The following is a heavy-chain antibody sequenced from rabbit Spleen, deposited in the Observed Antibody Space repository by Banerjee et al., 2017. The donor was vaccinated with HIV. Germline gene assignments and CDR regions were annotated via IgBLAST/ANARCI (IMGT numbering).Heavy chain of an antibody. V-gene: IGHV1S45*01. Sequence: EQLEESGGGLVKPEGSLTLTCKASGVSLNDKDVMCWVRQAPGKGLEWIACINGGNDVTWYATWAKGRFTISKTSSTTVTLQVTSLTAADTATYFCARDESGWSLSNFDLWGQGTLVTVS. D-gene: IGHD4-1*01. CDR2: INGGNDVT. CDR3: ARDESGWSLSNFDL. CDR1: GVSLNDKDV. J-gene: IGHJ4*01.